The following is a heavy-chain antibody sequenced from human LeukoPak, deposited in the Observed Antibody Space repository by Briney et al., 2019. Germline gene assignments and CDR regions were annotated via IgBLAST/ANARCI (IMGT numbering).Heavy chain of an antibody. V-gene: IGHV1-46*01. CDR2: INPSGGST. CDR3: AREHSSSWDQFDY. Sequence: GASVKVSCKASGYTFTSYYMHWVRQAPGQGLEWMGIINPSGGSTSYAQKFQGRVTMTRDTSTSTSYMELRSLRSDDTAVYYCAREHSSSWDQFDYWGQGTLVTVSS. CDR1: GYTFTSYY. D-gene: IGHD6-13*01. J-gene: IGHJ4*02.